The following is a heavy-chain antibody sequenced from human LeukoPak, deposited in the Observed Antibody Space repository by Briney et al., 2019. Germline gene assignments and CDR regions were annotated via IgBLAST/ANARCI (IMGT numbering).Heavy chain of an antibody. CDR1: GYSSNDYY. V-gene: IGHV1-2*02. Sequence: ASVKVSCKASGYSSNDYYIHWARQAPGQGLEWMGWINPNRGGTSYAQKFQGRVTMTRDTSITTAYMELSSLRSDDTAMYYCARDTCDGVTCYNWFDPWGQGTLVTVSS. CDR2: INPNRGGT. D-gene: IGHD4-17*01. CDR3: ARDTCDGVTCYNWFDP. J-gene: IGHJ5*02.